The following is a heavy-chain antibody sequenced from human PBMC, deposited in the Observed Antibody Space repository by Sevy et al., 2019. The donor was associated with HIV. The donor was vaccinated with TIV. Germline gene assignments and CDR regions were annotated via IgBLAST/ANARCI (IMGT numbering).Heavy chain of an antibody. V-gene: IGHV1-2*02. J-gene: IGHJ5*02. CDR1: GYTFTGYY. D-gene: IGHD3-3*01. CDR3: ARVGDYDFWSGQYNWFDP. Sequence: ASVEVSCKASGYTFTGYYMHWVRQAPGQGLEWMGWINPNSGGTNYAQKFQGRVTMTRDTSISTAYLKLSRLRSNNTAVYYCARVGDYDFWSGQYNWFDPWGQGTLVTVSS. CDR2: INPNSGGT.